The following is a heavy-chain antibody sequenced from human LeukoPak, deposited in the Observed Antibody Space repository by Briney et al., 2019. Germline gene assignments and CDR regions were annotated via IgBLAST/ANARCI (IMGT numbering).Heavy chain of an antibody. CDR3: ARDSVLGYGGNRRGQMWFDP. D-gene: IGHD4-23*01. CDR2: INHSGST. V-gene: IGHV4-34*01. CDR1: GGSFSGYY. Sequence: PSETLSLTCAVYGGSFSGYYWSWIRQPPGKGLEWIGEINHSGSTNYNPSLKSRVTISVDTSKNQFSLKLSSVTAADTAVYYCARDSVLGYGGNRRGQMWFDPWGQGTLVTVSS. J-gene: IGHJ5*02.